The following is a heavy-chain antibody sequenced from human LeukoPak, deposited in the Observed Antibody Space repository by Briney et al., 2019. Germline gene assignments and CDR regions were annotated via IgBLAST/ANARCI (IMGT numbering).Heavy chain of an antibody. D-gene: IGHD2-2*01. CDR3: ARESVVADYFDC. Sequence: GGSLRLSCAASGFTFSSYEMNWVRQAPGKGLEWVSYISSSSSYIYYADSVKGRFTISRDNAKNSLYLQMNSLRAEDTAVYYCARESVVADYFDCWGQGTLVTVSS. V-gene: IGHV3-21*05. CDR1: GFTFSSYE. J-gene: IGHJ4*02. CDR2: ISSSSSYI.